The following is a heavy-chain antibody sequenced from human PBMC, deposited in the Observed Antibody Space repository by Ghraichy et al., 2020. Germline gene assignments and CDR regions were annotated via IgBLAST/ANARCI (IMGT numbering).Heavy chain of an antibody. Sequence: SETLSLTCTVSGGSISSGGYYWSWIRQHPGKGLEWIGYIYYSGSTYYNPSLKSRVTISVDTSKNQFSLKLSSVTAAGTAVYYCARDLSSHIPYYYGMDVWGQGTTVTVSS. CDR3: ARDLSSHIPYYYGMDV. D-gene: IGHD2-2*01. CDR1: GGSISSGGYY. CDR2: IYYSGST. V-gene: IGHV4-31*03. J-gene: IGHJ6*02.